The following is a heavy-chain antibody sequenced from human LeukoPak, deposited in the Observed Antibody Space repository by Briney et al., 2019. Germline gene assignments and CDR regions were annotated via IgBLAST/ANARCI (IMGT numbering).Heavy chain of an antibody. D-gene: IGHD1-26*01. CDR3: AREFTGVGATITTNWFDP. CDR1: GYTVTSYY. V-gene: IGHV1-46*01. Sequence: ASVKVSCKASGYTVTSYYMHWVRQAPGQGLEWMGILNPSGGSSSYAQKFQGRATLTRATSTSTVYMELSSLRSDDTAVYYCAREFTGVGATITTNWFDPWGQGTLVTVSS. CDR2: LNPSGGSS. J-gene: IGHJ5*02.